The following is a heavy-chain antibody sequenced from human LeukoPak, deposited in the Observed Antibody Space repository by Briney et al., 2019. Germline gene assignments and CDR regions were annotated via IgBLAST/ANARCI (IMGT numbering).Heavy chain of an antibody. Sequence: SETLSLTCTVSGGSISSYYWSWIRQPAGKGLEWIGRIYTSGSTNYNPSLKSRVTMSVDTSKNQFSLKLSSVTAADTAVYYCAKAWLRFSYYYYYMDVWGKGTTVTVSS. V-gene: IGHV4-4*07. CDR3: AKAWLRFSYYYYYMDV. CDR1: GGSISSYY. D-gene: IGHD5-12*01. CDR2: IYTSGST. J-gene: IGHJ6*03.